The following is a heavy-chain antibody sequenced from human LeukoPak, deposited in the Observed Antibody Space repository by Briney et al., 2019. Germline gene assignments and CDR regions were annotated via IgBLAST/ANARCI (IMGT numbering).Heavy chain of an antibody. CDR1: GFTVSSNY. Sequence: GGSLRLSCAASGFTVSSNYMSWVRQAPAKGLEWVSVIYSGGSRYYADSVKGRFTISRDNSKNTLYLQMNSLRAEDTAVYYCARRGYSYGYGSVLYYYMDVWGKGTTVTVSS. CDR2: IYSGGSR. D-gene: IGHD5-18*01. J-gene: IGHJ6*03. CDR3: ARRGYSYGYGSVLYYYMDV. V-gene: IGHV3-53*01.